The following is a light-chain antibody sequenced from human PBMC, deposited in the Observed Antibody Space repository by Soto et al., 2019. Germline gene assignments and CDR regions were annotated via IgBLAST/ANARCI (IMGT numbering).Light chain of an antibody. CDR2: AAS. V-gene: IGKV1-12*01. Sequence: IQMTQSPSSVSACVGDRVIIRCRARQDISNWLAWYQQKPGKATNLLIYAASSLQSGVTSRFSGSGSGTDFTLTINSLQHEDFATYYCQQANNFPLTFGVGTKVDIK. CDR1: QDISNW. J-gene: IGKJ4*01. CDR3: QQANNFPLT.